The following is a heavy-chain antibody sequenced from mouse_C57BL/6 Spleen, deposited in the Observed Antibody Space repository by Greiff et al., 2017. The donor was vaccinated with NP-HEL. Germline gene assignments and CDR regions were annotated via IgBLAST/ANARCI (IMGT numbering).Heavy chain of an antibody. D-gene: IGHD2-1*01. CDR3: AREGYSGNYGWFAY. V-gene: IGHV1-55*01. CDR2: IYPGSGST. CDR1: GYTFTSYW. J-gene: IGHJ3*01. Sequence: QVQLQQPGAELVKPGASVKMSCKASGYTFTSYWITWVKQRPGQGLEWIGDIYPGSGSTNYNEKFKSKATLTVDTSSSTAYMQLSSLTSEDSAVYYCAREGYSGNYGWFAYWGQGTLVTVSA.